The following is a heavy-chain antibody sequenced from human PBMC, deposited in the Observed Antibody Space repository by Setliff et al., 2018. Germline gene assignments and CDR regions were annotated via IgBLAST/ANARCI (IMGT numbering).Heavy chain of an antibody. V-gene: IGHV3-64*02. CDR1: GLNFGSTS. CDR2: ISGNGDRT. J-gene: IGHJ4*02. Sequence: GSLSLSCAASGLNFGSTSMHWVRQAPGKGLEYVSAISGNGDRTYYGDSVKGRFTISRDNSKNTLYLQMGGLRAEDMAVYYCTTWNGRYSEYWGQGTLVTVSS. D-gene: IGHD1-26*01. CDR3: TTWNGRYSEY.